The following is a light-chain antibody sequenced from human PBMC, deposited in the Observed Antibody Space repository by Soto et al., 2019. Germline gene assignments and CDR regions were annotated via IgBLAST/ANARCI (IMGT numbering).Light chain of an antibody. CDR2: AAS. Sequence: DIQMTQSPSSLSASVGDRVAITCRASQTISTYLNWYQQKPGKAPKLLIYAASSLQSGVPSRFSGSGSGTDFTLTISSLQPEDFGTYYCQQSSSIPMYTFGQGTKLEIK. V-gene: IGKV1-39*01. J-gene: IGKJ2*01. CDR1: QTISTY. CDR3: QQSSSIPMYT.